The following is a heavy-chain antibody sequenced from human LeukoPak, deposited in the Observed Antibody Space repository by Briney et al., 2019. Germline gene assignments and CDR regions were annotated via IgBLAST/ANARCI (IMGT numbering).Heavy chain of an antibody. J-gene: IGHJ5*02. Sequence: SETLSLTCTVSGGSISSYYWSWIRQPPGKGLEWIGYIYYSGSTNYNPSLKSRVTISVDTSKSQFSLNLSSVTAADTAVYYCARDRRGYGDYAAFWFDPWGQGSLVSVSS. V-gene: IGHV4-59*01. D-gene: IGHD4-17*01. CDR3: ARDRRGYGDYAAFWFDP. CDR2: IYYSGST. CDR1: GGSISSYY.